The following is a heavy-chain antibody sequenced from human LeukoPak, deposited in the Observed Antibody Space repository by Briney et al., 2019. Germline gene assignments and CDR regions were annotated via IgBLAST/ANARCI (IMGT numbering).Heavy chain of an antibody. CDR2: IRYDGSNK. CDR1: GFTFSSYG. D-gene: IGHD3-3*01. J-gene: IGHJ4*02. CDR3: AKDRAARDLPYYFDY. Sequence: GGSLRLSCAASGFTFSSYGMHWVRQAPGKGLEWVAFIRYDGSNKYYADSVKGRFTISRDNSKNTLYLQMNSLRAEDTAVYYCAKDRAARDLPYYFDYWGQGTLVTVSS. V-gene: IGHV3-30*02.